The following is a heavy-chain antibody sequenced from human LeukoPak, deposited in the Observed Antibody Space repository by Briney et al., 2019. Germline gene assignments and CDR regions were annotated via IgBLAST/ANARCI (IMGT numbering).Heavy chain of an antibody. V-gene: IGHV3-48*01. CDR2: ISSSSGTI. CDR3: ASSRMDV. Sequence: PGGSLRLSCAASGFTFSSYSMNWVRQAPGKGLEWVSYISSSSGTIYYADSVKGRFTISRDNAKNSLYLQMNSLRAEDTAVYYCASSRMDVWGQGTTVTVSS. J-gene: IGHJ6*02. CDR1: GFTFSSYS.